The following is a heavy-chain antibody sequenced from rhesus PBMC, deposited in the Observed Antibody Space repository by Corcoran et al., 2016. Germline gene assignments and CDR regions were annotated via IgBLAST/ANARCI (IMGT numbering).Heavy chain of an antibody. J-gene: IGHJ3*01. CDR1: GGSISSNY. CDR2: RLVSGGMT. V-gene: IGHV4-173*01. CDR3: AGRGYYSYGAFDF. Sequence: QLQLQESGPGLVKPSETLSLTCAVSGGSISSNYWRWIRKPPGKGLGWIGRRLVSGGMTAYNPALNSRVTISTDTSKNQFSLKLTSVTAADTAVYYCAGRGYYSYGAFDFWGQGLRVTVSS. D-gene: IGHD3-16*01.